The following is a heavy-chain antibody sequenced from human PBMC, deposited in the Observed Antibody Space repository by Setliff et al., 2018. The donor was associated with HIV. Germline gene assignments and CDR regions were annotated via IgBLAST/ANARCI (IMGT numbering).Heavy chain of an antibody. CDR1: GDSISRFS. D-gene: IGHD3-16*02. CDR3: AGLAMRGVIGDPNWFYP. J-gene: IGHJ5*02. CDR2: IYTSGST. V-gene: IGHV4-4*08. Sequence: SETLSLTCNVSGDSISRFSWSWIRQPTGKGLEWIGHIYTSGSTNYNSSLKSRLTISVDTSKNQVSLKLTSVTAADTGVYYCAGLAMRGVIGDPNWFYPRGQGTLFTVSS.